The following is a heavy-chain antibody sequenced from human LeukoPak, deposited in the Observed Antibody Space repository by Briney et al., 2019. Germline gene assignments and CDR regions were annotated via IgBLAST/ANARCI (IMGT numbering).Heavy chain of an antibody. J-gene: IGHJ4*02. Sequence: PSETLSLTCACYGGSFSGYYWSWIRQPPGKGLEWIGEINHSGSTNYNPSLKSRVTISVDTSKNQFSLKLSPVTAADTAVYYCASLARYYYGSGSGPLDYWGQGTLVTVSS. CDR3: ASLARYYYGSGSGPLDY. CDR2: INHSGST. D-gene: IGHD3-10*01. CDR1: GGSFSGYY. V-gene: IGHV4-34*01.